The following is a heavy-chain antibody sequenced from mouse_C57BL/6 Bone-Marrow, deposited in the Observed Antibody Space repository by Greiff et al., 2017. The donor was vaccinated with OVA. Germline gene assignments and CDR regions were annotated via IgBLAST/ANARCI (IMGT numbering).Heavy chain of an antibody. CDR1: GYTFTDYY. J-gene: IGHJ1*03. V-gene: IGHV1-26*01. D-gene: IGHD1-1*01. CDR2: INPNNGGT. Sequence: EVQLQQSGPELVKPGASVKISCKASGYTFTDYYMNWVKQSHGKSLEWIGDINPNNGGTSYNQKFKGKATLTVDKSSSTAYMELRRLTSEDSAVYYCARGGYYGGWYFDVWGTGTTVTVSS. CDR3: ARGGYYGGWYFDV.